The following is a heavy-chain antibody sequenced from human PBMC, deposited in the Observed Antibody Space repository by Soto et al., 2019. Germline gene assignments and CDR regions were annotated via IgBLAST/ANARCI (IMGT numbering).Heavy chain of an antibody. CDR2: ISAYNGNT. V-gene: IGHV1-18*01. J-gene: IGHJ3*02. D-gene: IGHD2-2*01. CDR3: ARDIVVPAAMVWPRAFDI. CDR1: GYTFTSYG. Sequence: ASVKVSCKASGYTFTSYGISWVRQDHGQGLEWMGWISAYNGNTNYAQKLQGRVTMTTDTSTSTAYMELRSLRSDDTAVYYCARDIVVPAAMVWPRAFDIWGQGTMVTVSS.